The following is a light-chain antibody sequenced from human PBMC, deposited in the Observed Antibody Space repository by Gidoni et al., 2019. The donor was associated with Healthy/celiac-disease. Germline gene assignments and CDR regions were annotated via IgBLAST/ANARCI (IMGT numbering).Light chain of an antibody. Sequence: EIVLTQSPATLSLSPGARATLPCRAIQSVSSYFAWYQQKPGQAPRLLISDASNRAAGIPARFSGSGSGADFTLTISSREPEDFAVYYCQQRGNRPWTFGGGTKVEIK. CDR3: QQRGNRPWT. J-gene: IGKJ4*01. CDR2: DAS. V-gene: IGKV3-11*01. CDR1: QSVSSY.